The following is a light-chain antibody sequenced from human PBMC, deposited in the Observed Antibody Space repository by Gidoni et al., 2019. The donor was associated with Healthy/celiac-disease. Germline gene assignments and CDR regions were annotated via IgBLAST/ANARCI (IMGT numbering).Light chain of an antibody. CDR1: SSNIGSNY. V-gene: IGLV1-47*02. CDR2: SNN. J-gene: IGLJ3*02. Sequence: QSLLPQPPSASATPGQRVTISCSGSSSNIGSNYVHGYQQLPGTAPKLLIYSNNQRPSGVPDRFSGSKSGTSASLAISGLRSEDEADYYCAAWDDSLSGRVFGGGTKLTVL. CDR3: AAWDDSLSGRV.